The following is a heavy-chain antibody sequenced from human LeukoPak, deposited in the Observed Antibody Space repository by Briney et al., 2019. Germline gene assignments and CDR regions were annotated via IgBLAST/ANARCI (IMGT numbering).Heavy chain of an antibody. CDR2: IYYSGST. Sequence: SETLFLTCTVSGGSISSYYWSWIRQPPGKGLEWIGYIYYSGSTNYNPSLKSRVTISVDTSKSQFSLKLSSVTAADTAVYYCARTPKGAFDIWGQGTMVTVSS. V-gene: IGHV4-59*01. J-gene: IGHJ3*02. CDR1: GGSISSYY. CDR3: ARTPKGAFDI.